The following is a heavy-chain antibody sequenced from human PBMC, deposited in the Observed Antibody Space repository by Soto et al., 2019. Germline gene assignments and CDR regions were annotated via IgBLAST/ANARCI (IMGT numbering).Heavy chain of an antibody. J-gene: IGHJ6*02. CDR2: FDPEDGET. V-gene: IGHV1-24*01. Sequence: QVQLVQSGAEVKKPGASVKVSCKVSGYTLTELSTHWVRQAPGKGLEWMGGFDPEDGETIYAQKFQGRVTMTEDTSTDTAYMELSSLRSEDTAVYYCTILGYCSSTSCYTARNGYYGMDVWGQGTTVTVSS. D-gene: IGHD2-2*02. CDR3: TILGYCSSTSCYTARNGYYGMDV. CDR1: GYTLTELS.